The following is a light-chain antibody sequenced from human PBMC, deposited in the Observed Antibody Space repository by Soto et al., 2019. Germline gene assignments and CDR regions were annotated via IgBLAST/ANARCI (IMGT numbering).Light chain of an antibody. V-gene: IGKV3-20*01. CDR1: QSVSSSY. CDR3: QQYGSSPRT. CDR2: GAS. Sequence: EIVLTQSPGTLSLSPGERATLSCRASQSVSSSYLAWYQQKPGQAPRLLIYGASSRATAIPDRFSGSGSGTDFTLTISRLEPEDFAVYYCQQYGSSPRTFGQGTKVDI. J-gene: IGKJ1*01.